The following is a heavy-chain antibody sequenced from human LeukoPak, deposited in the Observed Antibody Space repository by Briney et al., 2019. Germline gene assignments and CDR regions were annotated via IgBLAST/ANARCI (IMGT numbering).Heavy chain of an antibody. CDR1: GFTFSSYG. CDR2: ISGSGGST. CDR3: ARDTLGEGEDANYAVYYFDY. Sequence: PGGSLRLSRAASGFTFSSYGMSWVRQAPGKGLEWVSAISGSGGSTYYADSVKGRFTISRDNGKNSLDLQMNSLRADDTAVYYCARDTLGEGEDANYAVYYFDYWGQGTVVTVSS. D-gene: IGHD4/OR15-4a*01. J-gene: IGHJ4*02. V-gene: IGHV3-23*01.